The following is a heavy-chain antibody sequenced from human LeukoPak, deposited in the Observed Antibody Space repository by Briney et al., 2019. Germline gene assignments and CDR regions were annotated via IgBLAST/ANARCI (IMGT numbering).Heavy chain of an antibody. CDR2: ISSSSSYI. CDR1: GFTFSTYA. J-gene: IGHJ5*02. D-gene: IGHD2-2*02. V-gene: IGHV3-21*01. Sequence: GGSLRLSCAASGFTFSTYAVNWVRQAPGKGLEWVSSISSSSSYIYYADSVKGRFTISRDNAKNSLYLQMNSLRAEDTAVYYCARGQGSNIVVVPAAISRGWFDPWGQGTLVTVSS. CDR3: ARGQGSNIVVVPAAISRGWFDP.